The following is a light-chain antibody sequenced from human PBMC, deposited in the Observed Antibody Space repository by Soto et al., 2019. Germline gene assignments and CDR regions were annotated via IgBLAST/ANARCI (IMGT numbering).Light chain of an antibody. J-gene: IGLJ3*02. V-gene: IGLV3-21*02. Sequence: SYELTQPPSVSVAPGQTARITCGGNNIGSKNVHWYQQKPGQAPVLVVYDDSDRPSGIPEQFSGSNSGNTATLTISRVEAGDEADYYCQVWDSSSDHHWVFGGGTKVTVL. CDR3: QVWDSSSDHHWV. CDR1: NIGSKN. CDR2: DDS.